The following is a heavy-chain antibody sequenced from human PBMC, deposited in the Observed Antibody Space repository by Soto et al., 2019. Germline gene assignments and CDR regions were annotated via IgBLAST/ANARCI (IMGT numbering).Heavy chain of an antibody. CDR2: INSDGSST. CDR1: GFTFSSYW. Sequence: EVQLVESGGGLVQPGGSLRLSCAASGFTFSSYWMHWVRQAPGKGLVWVSRINSDGSSTSYADSVKGRFTTSRDNAKNTLYLQMNSLRAEDTAVYYCARERGKAAAVHFDYRGQGTLVTVSS. CDR3: ARERGKAAAVHFDY. V-gene: IGHV3-74*01. D-gene: IGHD6-13*01. J-gene: IGHJ4*02.